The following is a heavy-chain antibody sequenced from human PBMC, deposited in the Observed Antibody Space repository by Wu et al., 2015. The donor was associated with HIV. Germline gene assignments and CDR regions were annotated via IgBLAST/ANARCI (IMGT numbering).Heavy chain of an antibody. V-gene: IGHV1-18*01. Sequence: QAQLFQSGAEVKEPGASVTVSCKTSGYRFTDFGFSWVRQAPGQGLEWMGWINTYNGNANYAQKFHGRVTMTADTSSNTTYMQLRSLKSDDTAVYYCARDPDCCEQLHAFDIWGQGTMVSVSS. D-gene: IGHD2-21*02. CDR3: ARDPDCCEQLHAFDI. CDR2: INTYNGNA. CDR1: GYRFTDFG. J-gene: IGHJ3*02.